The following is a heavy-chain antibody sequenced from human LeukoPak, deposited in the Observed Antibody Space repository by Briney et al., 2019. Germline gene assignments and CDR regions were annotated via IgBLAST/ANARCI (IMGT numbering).Heavy chain of an antibody. J-gene: IGHJ6*02. CDR1: GFTFSSYS. CDR3: ARSRAITILGVVTPLGMDV. D-gene: IGHD3-3*01. CDR2: ISSSSSYI. V-gene: IGHV3-21*01. Sequence: TPGGSLRLSCAASGFTFSSYSMNWVRQAPGKGLEWVSSISSSSSYIYYADSVKGRFTISRDNAKNSLYLQMNSLRAEDTAVYYCARSRAITILGVVTPLGMDVWGQGTTVTVSS.